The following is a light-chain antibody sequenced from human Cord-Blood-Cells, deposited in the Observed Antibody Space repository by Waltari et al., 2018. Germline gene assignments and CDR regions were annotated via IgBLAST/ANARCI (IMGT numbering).Light chain of an antibody. CDR3: SSDTSSSTYVV. Sequence: QSALTQPPSVSGSPGQSVTISCTGTSSDVGSYNRVSWYQQPPGTAPKLMIYEVSNRPSGVPDRFSWSKSGNTASLTISGLQAEDEAYYYCSSDTSSSTYVVFGGGTKLTVL. J-gene: IGLJ2*01. V-gene: IGLV2-18*02. CDR1: SSDVGSYNR. CDR2: EVS.